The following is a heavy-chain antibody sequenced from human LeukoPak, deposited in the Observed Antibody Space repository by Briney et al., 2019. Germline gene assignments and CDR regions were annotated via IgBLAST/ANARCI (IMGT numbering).Heavy chain of an antibody. V-gene: IGHV4-34*01. Sequence: SETLSLTCAVYGGSFSGYYWSWIRQPPGKGLEWIEEINHSGSTNYNPSLKSRVTISVDTSKNQFSLKLSSVTAADTAVYYCARSCTTFTCYAGSIDYWGQGIRLTVSS. CDR1: GGSFSGYY. J-gene: IGHJ4*02. CDR3: ARSCTTFTCYAGSIDY. CDR2: INHSGST. D-gene: IGHD2/OR15-2a*01.